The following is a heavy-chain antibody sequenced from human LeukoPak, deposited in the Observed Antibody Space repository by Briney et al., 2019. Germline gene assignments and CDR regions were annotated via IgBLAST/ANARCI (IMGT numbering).Heavy chain of an antibody. D-gene: IGHD3-22*01. CDR3: ATGTTDYYDSSGPTTD. V-gene: IGHV1-69*13. Sequence: SVKVSCKASGGTFSSYAISWVRQAPGQGLEWMGGIIPIFGTANYAQKFQGRVTITADVSTSTAYMELSSLRSEDTAVYYCATGTTDYYDSSGPTTDWGQGTLVTVSS. J-gene: IGHJ4*02. CDR2: IIPIFGTA. CDR1: GGTFSSYA.